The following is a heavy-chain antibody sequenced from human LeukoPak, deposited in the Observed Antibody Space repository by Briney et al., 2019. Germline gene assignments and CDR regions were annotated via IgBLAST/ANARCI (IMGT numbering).Heavy chain of an antibody. CDR2: ISSSSSYI. J-gene: IGHJ3*01. V-gene: IGHV3-21*01. Sequence: GVLRLSCAASGFTFSSYSMNWVRQAPGKELEWVSSISSSSSYIYYADSVKGRFTISRDNAKNSLYLQMNSLRAEDTAVYYCARDCIEGPCDVWGQGTMVTVSS. CDR3: ARDCIEGPCDV. CDR1: GFTFSSYS. D-gene: IGHD1-26*01.